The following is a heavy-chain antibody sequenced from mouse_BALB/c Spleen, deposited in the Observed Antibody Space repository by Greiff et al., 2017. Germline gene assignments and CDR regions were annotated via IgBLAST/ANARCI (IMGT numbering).Heavy chain of an antibody. V-gene: IGHV5-6-5*01. D-gene: IGHD2-4*01. CDR2: ISSGGST. CDR3: ARGVYDYDGNYYAMDY. Sequence: EVQLVESGGGLVKPGGSLKLSCAASGFTFSSYAMSWVRQTPEKRLEWVASISSGGSTYYPDSVKGRFTISRDNARNILYLQMSSLRSEDTAMYYCARGVYDYDGNYYAMDYWGQGTSVTVSS. CDR1: GFTFSSYA. J-gene: IGHJ4*01.